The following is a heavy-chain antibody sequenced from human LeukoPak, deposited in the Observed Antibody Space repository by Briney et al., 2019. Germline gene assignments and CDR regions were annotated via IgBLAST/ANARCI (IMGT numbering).Heavy chain of an antibody. CDR3: ARHVVGNYDLLSFDY. CDR2: MFYSGNT. V-gene: IGHV4-39*01. J-gene: IGHJ4*02. Sequence: SETLSLTCGVSGGSIISSSYYWGWIRQPPGKGLEWITSMFYSGNTYYNPSLKSRVTMSVDTTENQFSLKLSSVTAADTAVYYCARHVVGNYDLLSFDYWGQGSLVTVSS. CDR1: GGSIISSSYY. D-gene: IGHD2-21*01.